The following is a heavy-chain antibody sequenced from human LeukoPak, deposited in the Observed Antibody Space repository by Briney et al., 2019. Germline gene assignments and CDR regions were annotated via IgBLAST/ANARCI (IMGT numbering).Heavy chain of an antibody. CDR3: ARDLHYYDSSGYDAFDI. CDR1: GFTFSSYS. Sequence: GGSLRLSCAASGFTFSSYSMNWVRQAPGKGLEWVSYISSSSSTIYYADSVKGRFTISRDNAKNSLYLQMNSLRAEDTAVYYCARDLHYYDSSGYDAFDIWGQGTMVTVSS. J-gene: IGHJ3*02. V-gene: IGHV3-48*01. D-gene: IGHD3-22*01. CDR2: ISSSSSTI.